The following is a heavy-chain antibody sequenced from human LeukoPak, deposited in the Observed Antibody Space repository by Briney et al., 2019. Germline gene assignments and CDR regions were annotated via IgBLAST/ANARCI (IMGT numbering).Heavy chain of an antibody. D-gene: IGHD3-22*01. CDR2: IIPIFGTA. CDR3: ARDRDLRYYDSSGYFDY. J-gene: IGHJ4*02. CDR1: GGTFSSYA. V-gene: IGHV1-69*05. Sequence: SVKVSCXASGGTFSSYAISWVRQAPGQGLEWMGGIIPIFGTANYAQKFQGRVTITTDESTSTAYMELSSLRSEDTAVYYCARDRDLRYYDSSGYFDYWGQGTLVTVSS.